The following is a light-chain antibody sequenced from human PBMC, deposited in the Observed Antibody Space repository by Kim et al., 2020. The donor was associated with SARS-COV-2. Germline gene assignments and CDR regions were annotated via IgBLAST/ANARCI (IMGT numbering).Light chain of an antibody. CDR3: QTWGTGIRV. V-gene: IGLV4-69*01. Sequence: ASVKLTCILSSGHSAYAIAWHRQHPYKGPRFLMKVNSDSTHSKADGIPDRFSGSSSGAERYLIISSLQSEDEADYYCQTWGTGIRVFGGGTQLTVL. CDR1: SGHSAYA. J-gene: IGLJ2*01. CDR2: VNSDSTH.